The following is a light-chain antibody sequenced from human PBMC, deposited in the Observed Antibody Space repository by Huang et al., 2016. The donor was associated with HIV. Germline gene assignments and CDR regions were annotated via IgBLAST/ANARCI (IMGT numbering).Light chain of an antibody. Sequence: DIVMTQSPLSLPVTPGAPASISCRSSQSLLHSDGYNYLAWYLQRPGQSPQLLIYLRANRAAGVPDRFSGSGSGTDFTLKISRLEAEDVGVYYCMQALQTPRTFGGGTKVEIK. CDR2: LRA. J-gene: IGKJ4*01. CDR3: MQALQTPRT. CDR1: QSLLHSDGYNY. V-gene: IGKV2-28*01.